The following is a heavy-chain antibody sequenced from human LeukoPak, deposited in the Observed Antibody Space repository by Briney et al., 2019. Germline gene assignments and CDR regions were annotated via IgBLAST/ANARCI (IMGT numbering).Heavy chain of an antibody. CDR1: GYTFTSYA. D-gene: IGHD4-17*01. CDR2: INTNTGNP. CDR3: TTSDYGDPVDY. J-gene: IGHJ4*02. Sequence: GASVKVSCKASGYTFTSYAMNWVRQAPGQGLEWMGWINTNTGNPTYAQGFTGRFVFSLDTSVSTAYLQISSLKAEDTAVYYCTTSDYGDPVDYWGQGTLVTVSS. V-gene: IGHV7-4-1*02.